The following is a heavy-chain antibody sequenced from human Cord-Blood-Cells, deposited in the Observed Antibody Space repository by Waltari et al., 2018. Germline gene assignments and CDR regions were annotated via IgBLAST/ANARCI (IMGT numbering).Heavy chain of an antibody. Sequence: QVQLVQSGAEVKKPGASVTVSCKASGYTFTGDSMNWVLQAPGQGLEWMGWINPNSGGTNYAQKFQGWVTMTRDTSISTAYMELSRLRSDDTAVYYCATIAAAGAEYFQHWGQGTLVTVSS. CDR1: GYTFTGDS. J-gene: IGHJ1*01. CDR2: INPNSGGT. V-gene: IGHV1-2*04. CDR3: ATIAAAGAEYFQH. D-gene: IGHD6-13*01.